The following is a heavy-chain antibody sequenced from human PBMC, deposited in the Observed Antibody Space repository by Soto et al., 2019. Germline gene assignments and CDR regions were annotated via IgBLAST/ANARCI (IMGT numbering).Heavy chain of an antibody. CDR3: AKGTYPGTKAADRFAFDI. J-gene: IGHJ3*02. CDR2: IYHTGTT. CDR1: GGSINSGGYS. Sequence: PSETLSLTCTVSGGSINSGGYSWTWIRQPPGKGLEWIGFIYHTGTTYYNPSLKSRVTISVDRSKNQFSLKLNSVTAADTALYYCAKGTYPGTKAADRFAFDIWGQGTMVTVSS. V-gene: IGHV4-30-2*01. D-gene: IGHD6-13*01.